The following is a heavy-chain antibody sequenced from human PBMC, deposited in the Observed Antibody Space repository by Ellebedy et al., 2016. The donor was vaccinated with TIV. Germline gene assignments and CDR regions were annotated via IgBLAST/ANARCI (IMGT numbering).Heavy chain of an antibody. D-gene: IGHD3-10*01. J-gene: IGHJ5*02. CDR1: GFSLSTSGMC. CDR2: IDWDDDK. CDR3: ARSRMVRGVTHWFDP. V-gene: IGHV2-70*01. Sequence: SGPTLVKPTQTLTLTCTFSGFSLSTSGMCVSWIRQPPGKALEWLALIDWDDDKYYVTSLKTRLTISKDTSKNQVVLTMTNMDPVDTATYYCARSRMVRGVTHWFDPWGQGTLVTVSS.